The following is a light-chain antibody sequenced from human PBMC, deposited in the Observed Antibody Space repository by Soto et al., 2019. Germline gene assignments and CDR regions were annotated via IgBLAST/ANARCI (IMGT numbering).Light chain of an antibody. CDR1: SSNIGNNY. CDR2: ENN. J-gene: IGLJ2*01. CDR3: GTWDNSLSAVV. Sequence: QTVVTQPPSVSAAPGQKVTISCSGSSSNIGNNYVSWYQQLPGTAPKLLIYENNKRPSGIPDRFSGSKSGTSATLGITGLQTGDEADYYCGTWDNSLSAVVFGGGTKLPS. V-gene: IGLV1-51*02.